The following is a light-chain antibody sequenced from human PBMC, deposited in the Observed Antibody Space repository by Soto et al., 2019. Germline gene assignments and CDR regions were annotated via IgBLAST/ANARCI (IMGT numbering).Light chain of an antibody. CDR2: GAS. V-gene: IGKV3-15*01. Sequence: EIVMTQSPATLSVSPGERATLSCSASQTVIRNLAWYQQKPGQTPRLLIFGASTRATGIPARFSGSGSGTEFTLTISSLQPEDFAVYYCQQYAVWPPQTCGQGTKVDI. CDR3: QQYAVWPPQT. J-gene: IGKJ1*01. CDR1: QTVIRN.